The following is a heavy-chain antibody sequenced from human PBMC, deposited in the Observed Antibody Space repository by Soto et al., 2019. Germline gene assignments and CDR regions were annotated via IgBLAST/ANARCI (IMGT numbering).Heavy chain of an antibody. Sequence: LRLSCAASGFSFSSYGMEWVRLAPGKGLEWVAATTYDGGIKHYVDSVKGRFTISRDNSKNTLYLQMNSLRVEDTATYYCGHRLDDGRNSIWGQGTMVTVSS. J-gene: IGHJ3*02. CDR2: TTYDGGIK. CDR3: GHRLDDGRNSI. CDR1: GFSFSSYG. V-gene: IGHV3-30*03. D-gene: IGHD4-17*01.